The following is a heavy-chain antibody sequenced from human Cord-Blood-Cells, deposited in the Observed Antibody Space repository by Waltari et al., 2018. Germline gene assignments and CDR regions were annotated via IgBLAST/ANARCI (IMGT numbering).Heavy chain of an antibody. V-gene: IGHV3-30-3*01. Sequence: QVQLVESGGGVVQPGRSLRLSCAASGFTFSSYAMHWVRQAPGKGLEWVAVISYDGSNKYYADSVKGRFTISRDNSKNTLYLQMNSLRAEDTAVYYCARDFAFDYYFDYWGQGTLVTVSS. CDR1: GFTFSSYA. CDR3: ARDFAFDYYFDY. J-gene: IGHJ4*02. CDR2: ISYDGSNK. D-gene: IGHD3-3*01.